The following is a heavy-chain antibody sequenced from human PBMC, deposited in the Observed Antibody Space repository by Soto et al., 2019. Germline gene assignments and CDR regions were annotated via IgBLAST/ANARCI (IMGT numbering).Heavy chain of an antibody. Sequence: QITLKESGPTLVKPTQTLTLTCSFSGFSLSTTGVGVGWIRQPPGKALEWLALSYWDDDKRYNPSLNSRLTIPTDTTKIQVVLAMTNMDPVDTATYYCVQSRCGGDCLQSYSSHSYYGLDVWGQGTTVTVSS. CDR3: VQSRCGGDCLQSYSSHSYYGLDV. CDR1: GFSLSTTGVG. V-gene: IGHV2-5*02. D-gene: IGHD2-21*02. J-gene: IGHJ6*02. CDR2: SYWDDDK.